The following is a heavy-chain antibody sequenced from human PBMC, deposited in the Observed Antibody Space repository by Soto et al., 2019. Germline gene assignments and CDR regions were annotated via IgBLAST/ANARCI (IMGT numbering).Heavy chain of an antibody. V-gene: IGHV4-30-4*01. CDR2: ISHSGST. CDR1: GGSVTSAEDY. CDR3: AGESGSTYGYFDY. J-gene: IGHJ4*02. Sequence: TSETLSLTCTVSGGSVTSAEDYWSWLRQSPGKGLEWIGYISHSGSTGYNPSLKTRLSMSVDRSKNQCTLRLTSVTAADTAVYFCAGESGSTYGYFDYWGQGTQVTVSS. D-gene: IGHD4-17*01.